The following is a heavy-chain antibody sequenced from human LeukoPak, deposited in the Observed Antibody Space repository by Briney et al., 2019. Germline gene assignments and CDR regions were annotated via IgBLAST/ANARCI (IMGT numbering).Heavy chain of an antibody. CDR1: GGSFSGYY. CDR3: ARDKEYYDFWSGYYTSYMDV. Sequence: SETLSLTCAVYGGSFSGYYWSWIRQPPGKGLEWIGEINHSGSTNYNPSLKSRVTISVDTSKNQFSLKLSSVTAADTAVYYCARDKEYYDFWSGYYTSYMDVWGKGTTVTVSS. CDR2: INHSGST. D-gene: IGHD3-3*01. V-gene: IGHV4-34*01. J-gene: IGHJ6*03.